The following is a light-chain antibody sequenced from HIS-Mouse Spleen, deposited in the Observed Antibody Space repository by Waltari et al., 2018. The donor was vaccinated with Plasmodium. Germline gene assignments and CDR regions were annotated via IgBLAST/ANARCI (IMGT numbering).Light chain of an antibody. CDR3: QQYNNWSFT. J-gene: IGKJ3*01. CDR2: WAS. Sequence: DIVMTQSPDSLAVSLGERATINCKSSQSVLYSSNNKNYLAWYQQKPGKPPKLLIYWASTRESGVPDRFSGSGSGTDFTLTISSLQAEDVAVYYCQQYNNWSFTFGPGTKVDIK. CDR1: QSVLYSSNNKNY. V-gene: IGKV4-1*01.